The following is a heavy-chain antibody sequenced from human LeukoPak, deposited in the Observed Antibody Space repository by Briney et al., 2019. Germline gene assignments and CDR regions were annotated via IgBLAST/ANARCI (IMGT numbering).Heavy chain of an antibody. Sequence: PGGSLRLSCAASGFTFSSYGMSWVRQAPGKGLEWVSAISGSGGSTYYADSVKGRFTISRDNSKNTLYLQMTSMRAEDTAVYYCAKPLYGSGSYYGYWGQGTLVTVSS. J-gene: IGHJ4*02. CDR3: AKPLYGSGSYYGY. D-gene: IGHD3-10*01. CDR1: GFTFSSYG. CDR2: ISGSGGST. V-gene: IGHV3-23*01.